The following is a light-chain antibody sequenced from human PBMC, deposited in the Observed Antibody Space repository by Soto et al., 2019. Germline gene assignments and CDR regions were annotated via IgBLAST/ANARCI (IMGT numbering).Light chain of an antibody. CDR2: EVS. V-gene: IGLV2-23*02. J-gene: IGLJ1*01. CDR3: CSYAGRSTPYV. CDR1: SSDVGSYNL. Sequence: QSALTQPASVSGSPGQSITISCTGTSSDVGSYNLVSWYQQYPGKAPKLMIYEVSKRPSGVSNRLSGSKSSNTASLTISGLQAEDEADYYCCSYAGRSTPYVFGTGTKLTVL.